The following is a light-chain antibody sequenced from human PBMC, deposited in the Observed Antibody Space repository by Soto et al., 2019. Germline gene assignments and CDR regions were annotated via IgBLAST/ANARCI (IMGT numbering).Light chain of an antibody. CDR1: TSNIGSNS. V-gene: IGLV1-44*01. Sequence: QLVLTQPPSASGTPGQRVTISCSGSTSNIGSNSVHWYQQLPGTAPKLLIYSNNLRRSGVPDRISGSKSDTSGSLAISGLQSEDEADYYCAAWDDSLNAYVFGAGTKLTVL. J-gene: IGLJ1*01. CDR2: SNN. CDR3: AAWDDSLNAYV.